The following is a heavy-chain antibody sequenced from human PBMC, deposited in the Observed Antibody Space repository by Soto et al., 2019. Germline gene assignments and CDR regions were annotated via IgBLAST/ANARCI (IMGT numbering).Heavy chain of an antibody. CDR3: ARGYCSGDTCYHIDY. CDR2: ISGSGGST. J-gene: IGHJ4*02. V-gene: IGHV3-23*01. CDR1: GFTFSSYV. Sequence: GGSLRLSCAASGFTFSSYVMRWVRQAPGKGLEWVSSISGSGGSTYYTDSVKGRFTISRDNSKNTVYLQMNSLRAEDTAVYFCARGYCSGDTCYHIDYWGQGTLVTVS. D-gene: IGHD2-15*01.